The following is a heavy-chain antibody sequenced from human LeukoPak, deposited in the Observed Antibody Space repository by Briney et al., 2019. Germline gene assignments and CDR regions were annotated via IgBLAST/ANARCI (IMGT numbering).Heavy chain of an antibody. Sequence: GGSLRLSCAASGFTVSSNYMSWVRQAPGKGLEWVSVIYSGGSTYYADSVKDRFTISRDNSKNTLYLQMNSLRAEDTAVYYCASFSSWYLYFQHWGQGTLVTVSS. D-gene: IGHD6-13*01. J-gene: IGHJ1*01. V-gene: IGHV3-53*01. CDR1: GFTVSSNY. CDR3: ASFSSWYLYFQH. CDR2: IYSGGST.